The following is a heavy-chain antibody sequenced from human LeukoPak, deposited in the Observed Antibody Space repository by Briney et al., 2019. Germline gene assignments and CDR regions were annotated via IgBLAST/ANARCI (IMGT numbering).Heavy chain of an antibody. CDR2: IVVGSGNT. CDR3: AADPTYYYGSGSRYYYYHGMDV. D-gene: IGHD3-10*01. CDR1: GFTFTSSA. V-gene: IGHV1-58*02. J-gene: IGHJ6*02. Sequence: GTSVKVSCKASGFTFTSSAMQWVRQARGQRLEWIGWIVVGSGNTNYAQKFQERVTITRDMSTSTAYMELSSLRSEDTAVYYCAADPTYYYGSGSRYYYYHGMDVWGQGTTVTVSS.